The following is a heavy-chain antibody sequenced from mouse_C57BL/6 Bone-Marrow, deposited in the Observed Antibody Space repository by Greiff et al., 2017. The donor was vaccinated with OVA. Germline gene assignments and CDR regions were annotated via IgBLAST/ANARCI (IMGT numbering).Heavy chain of an antibody. V-gene: IGHV3-5*01. D-gene: IGHD1-1*01. CDR1: GISITTGNYR. CDR2: IYYSGTI. Sequence: EVMLVESGPGLVKPSQTVFLTCTVTGISITTGNYRWSWIRQFPGNKLEWIGYIYYSGTITYNPSLTSRTTITRDTPKNQFFLEMNSLTAEDTATYYCARDDYGSSYWYFDVWGKGTTVTVSS. CDR3: ARDDYGSSYWYFDV. J-gene: IGHJ1*03.